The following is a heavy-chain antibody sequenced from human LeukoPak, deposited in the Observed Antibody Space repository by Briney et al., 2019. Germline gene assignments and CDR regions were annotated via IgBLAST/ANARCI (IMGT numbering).Heavy chain of an antibody. CDR1: GGSISSSSYY. V-gene: IGHV4-39*07. J-gene: IGHJ4*02. D-gene: IGHD3-9*01. CDR2: IYYSGSA. CDR3: ARDTLLYDILTGYYSL. Sequence: SETLSLTCTVSGGSISSSSYYWGWIRQPPGKGLEWIGSIYYSGSAYYNPSLKSRVTISVDTSKNQFSLKLSSVTAADTAEYYCARDTLLYDILTGYYSLWGQGTLVTVSS.